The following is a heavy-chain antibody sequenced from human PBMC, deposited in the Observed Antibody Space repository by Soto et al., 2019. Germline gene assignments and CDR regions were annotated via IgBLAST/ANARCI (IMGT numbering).Heavy chain of an antibody. J-gene: IGHJ4*02. CDR2: ISGSGGST. CDR3: AKDMDSSGYYYFDY. V-gene: IGHV3-23*01. D-gene: IGHD3-22*01. CDR1: GFTFSSYA. Sequence: PGGSLRLSCAASGFTFSSYAMSWVRQAPGKGLEWVSAISGSGGSTYYADSVKGRFTIPRDNSKNTLYLQMNSLRAEDTAVYYCAKDMDSSGYYYFDYWGQGTLVTVSS.